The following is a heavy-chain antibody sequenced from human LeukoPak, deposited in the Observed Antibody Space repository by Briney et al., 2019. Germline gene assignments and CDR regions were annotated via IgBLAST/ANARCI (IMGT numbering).Heavy chain of an antibody. Sequence: PGGSLRLSCAASGFTFSSYAMHWVRQAPGKGLEWVAVISYDGSNKYYADSVKGRFTISRDNSKNTLYLQMNSLRAEDTAVYYCASYSQWPFDYWGQGTLVTVSS. V-gene: IGHV3-30*04. D-gene: IGHD6-19*01. J-gene: IGHJ4*02. CDR1: GFTFSSYA. CDR3: ASYSQWPFDY. CDR2: ISYDGSNK.